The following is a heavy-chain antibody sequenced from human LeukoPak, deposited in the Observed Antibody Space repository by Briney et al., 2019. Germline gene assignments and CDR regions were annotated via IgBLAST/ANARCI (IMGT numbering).Heavy chain of an antibody. V-gene: IGHV1-2*02. CDR1: GYTFTGYY. D-gene: IGHD3-3*01. Sequence: GASVKVSCKASGYTFTGYYMHWVRQAPGQGVEWMGWINPNSGGTNYAQKFQGRVTMTRDTSISTAYMELSRLRSDDTAVYYCARDWRITIFGVVPGEFDYWGQGTLVTVSS. CDR2: INPNSGGT. CDR3: ARDWRITIFGVVPGEFDY. J-gene: IGHJ4*02.